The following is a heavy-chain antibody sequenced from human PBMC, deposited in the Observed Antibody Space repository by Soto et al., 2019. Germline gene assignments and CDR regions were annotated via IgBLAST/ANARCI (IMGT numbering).Heavy chain of an antibody. D-gene: IGHD3-22*01. V-gene: IGHV4-31*03. CDR2: IYYSGST. J-gene: IGHJ4*02. Sequence: SLTCTVSGGSISSGGYYWSWIRQHPGKGLEWIGYIYYSGSTYYNPSLKSRVTISVDTSKNQFSLKLSSVTAADTAVYYCAAVIVESLYFDYWGQGTLVTVSS. CDR1: GGSISSGGYY. CDR3: AAVIVESLYFDY.